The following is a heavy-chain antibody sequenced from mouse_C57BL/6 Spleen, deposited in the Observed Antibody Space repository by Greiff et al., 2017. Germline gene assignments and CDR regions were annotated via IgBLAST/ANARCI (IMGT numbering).Heavy chain of an antibody. J-gene: IGHJ2*01. CDR3: AREGDYYGSSYIFY. Sequence: QVQLKQSGAELVRPGASVKLSCKASGYTFTDYYINWVKQRPGQGLEWIARIYPGSGNTYYNEKFKGKATLTAEKSSSTAYMQLSSLTSEDSAVYFCAREGDYYGSSYIFYWGQGTTLTVSS. CDR2: IYPGSGNT. CDR1: GYTFTDYY. V-gene: IGHV1-76*01. D-gene: IGHD1-1*01.